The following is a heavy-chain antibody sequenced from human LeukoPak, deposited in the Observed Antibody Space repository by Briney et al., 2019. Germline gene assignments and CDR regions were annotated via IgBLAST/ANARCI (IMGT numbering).Heavy chain of an antibody. D-gene: IGHD2-8*02. CDR2: ISSSSSTI. J-gene: IGHJ4*02. CDR3: ARGGVFFDY. Sequence: PGGSLRLSCAASGFTFSSYSMNWVRQAPGKGPEWVSYISSSSSTIYYADSVKSRFTISRDTAKNSLYLQMNSLRAEDTAVYYCARGGVFFDYWGQGTLVTVSS. V-gene: IGHV3-48*01. CDR1: GFTFSSYS.